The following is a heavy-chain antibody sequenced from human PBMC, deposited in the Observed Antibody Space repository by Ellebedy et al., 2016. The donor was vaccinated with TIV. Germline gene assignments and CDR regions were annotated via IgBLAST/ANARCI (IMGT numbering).Heavy chain of an antibody. V-gene: IGHV3-23*01. CDR2: IGAGGASQ. CDR1: GFTLSSSA. D-gene: IGHD2-2*01. J-gene: IGHJ3*02. Sequence: PGGSLRLSCAASGFTLSSSAMNWVRQAPGKGLEWVATIGAGGASQNYADSVKGRFVISRDSSTKTLFLQMNSLRVEDTAVYYCAKQKSTSAGSSDIWGQGAMVTVSS. CDR3: AKQKSTSAGSSDI.